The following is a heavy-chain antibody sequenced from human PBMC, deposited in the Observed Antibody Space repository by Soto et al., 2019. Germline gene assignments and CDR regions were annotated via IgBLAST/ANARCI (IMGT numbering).Heavy chain of an antibody. J-gene: IGHJ4*02. D-gene: IGHD6-13*01. CDR3: ARAGSTWRYFFDY. V-gene: IGHV4-59*01. CDR1: GGSISSYY. Sequence: QVQLQESGPGLVKPSETLSLTCTVSGGSISSYYWTWVRQPPGKGLEWVGSVYYSGTTYYNPSLQSRVPISVDTSKNQFSLKVKSVTAADTAIYYCARAGSTWRYFFDYWGQGSLVTVSS. CDR2: VYYSGTT.